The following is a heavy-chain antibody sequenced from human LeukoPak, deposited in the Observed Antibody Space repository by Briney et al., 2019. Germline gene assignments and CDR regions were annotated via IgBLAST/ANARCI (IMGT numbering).Heavy chain of an antibody. Sequence: SVKVSCKASGGTFSSYAISWVRQAPGQGLEWMGGSIPIFGTSNYAQKFQGRVTITTDESTSTAYMELSRLRSEDTAVYYCARDGGGNYSYYYMDVWGKGTTVTVSS. CDR2: SIPIFGTS. CDR3: ARDGGGNYSYYYMDV. D-gene: IGHD4-23*01. J-gene: IGHJ6*03. V-gene: IGHV1-69*05. CDR1: GGTFSSYA.